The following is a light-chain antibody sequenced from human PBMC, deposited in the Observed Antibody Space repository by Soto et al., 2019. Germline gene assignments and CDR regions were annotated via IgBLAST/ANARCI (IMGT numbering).Light chain of an antibody. Sequence: QSALTQPASVSGSPGQSITISCTGTSGDVGNYNLVSWYQQHPGKAPRLMIYEVNKWPSGVSNRFSASKSGNTASLTISGLQAEDDADYYCCSYVGSSTSYVFGTGTKVTVL. V-gene: IGLV2-23*02. CDR2: EVN. CDR3: CSYVGSSTSYV. CDR1: SGDVGNYNL. J-gene: IGLJ1*01.